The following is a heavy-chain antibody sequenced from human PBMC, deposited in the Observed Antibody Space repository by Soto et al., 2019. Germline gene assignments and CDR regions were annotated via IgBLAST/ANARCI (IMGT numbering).Heavy chain of an antibody. CDR1: VFTFNSYS. D-gene: IGHD4-17*01. Sequence: GSLRLSCASSVFTFNSYSMNCVRQAPGKGLEWVSSISSSSTYIYYADSVKGRFTIYRDNAKNSLYLQMNSLRAEDTAVYYCARDYGGTSAFDFWGQGTLVTLSS. V-gene: IGHV3-21*01. J-gene: IGHJ4*02. CDR2: ISSSSTYI. CDR3: ARDYGGTSAFDF.